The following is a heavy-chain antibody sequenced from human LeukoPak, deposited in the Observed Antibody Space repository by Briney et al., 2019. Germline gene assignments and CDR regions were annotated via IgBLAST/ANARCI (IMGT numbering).Heavy chain of an antibody. CDR3: TTGHSYGYDY. CDR2: VKGDGRTT. V-gene: IGHV3-74*01. CDR1: GLTFSDFW. D-gene: IGHD5-18*01. Sequence: GGSLRLSCAASGLTFSDFWTHWVRQPPGKGLVWVALVKGDGRTTIYADSVKGRFTLSRDHATNTLYMQMNSRIGDASGVYFCTTGHSYGYDYWGQGVLVTVSS. J-gene: IGHJ4*02.